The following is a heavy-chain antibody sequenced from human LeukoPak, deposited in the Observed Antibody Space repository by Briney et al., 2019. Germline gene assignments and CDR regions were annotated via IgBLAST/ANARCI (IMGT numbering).Heavy chain of an antibody. D-gene: IGHD6-13*01. J-gene: IGHJ5*02. CDR3: ASGAQYSSSLTA. Sequence: SVKVSCKASGGTFSSYAISWVRQAPGQGLEWMRGIIPIFGTANYAQKFQGRVTITTDESTSTAYMELSSLRSEDTAVYYCASGAQYSSSLTAWGQGTLVTVSS. V-gene: IGHV1-69*05. CDR1: GGTFSSYA. CDR2: IIPIFGTA.